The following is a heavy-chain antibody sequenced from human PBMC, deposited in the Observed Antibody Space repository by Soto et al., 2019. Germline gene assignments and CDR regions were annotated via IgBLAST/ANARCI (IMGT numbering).Heavy chain of an antibody. Sequence: PSETLSLTCTVSGASISSSNYYWGWIRQPPGRGLEWIGTMYYSGRTYYNPSLKSRVTTSVDTSKNQFSLKLSAVTATDTAVYYCVRNGNTVNTGYYYGMDVWGQGTTVTVSS. J-gene: IGHJ6*02. CDR1: GASISSSNYY. CDR3: VRNGNTVNTGYYYGMDV. D-gene: IGHD4-17*01. CDR2: MYYSGRT. V-gene: IGHV4-39*01.